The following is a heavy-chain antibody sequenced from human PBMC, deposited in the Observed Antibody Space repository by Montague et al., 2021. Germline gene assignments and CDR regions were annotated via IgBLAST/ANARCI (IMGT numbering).Heavy chain of an antibody. CDR2: IYYSRRT. D-gene: IGHD1-14*01. V-gene: IGHV4-59*01. CDR3: AVTNPYYYYGMDV. J-gene: IGHJ6*02. CDR1: GASISDYY. Sequence: SETLSLTCSDSGASISDYYWSWIRQPPGKGLEWIGYIYYSRRTSYNPSLKSRVTISVDTSKNQFSLKLSSVTAADTAFYYCAVTNPYYYYGMDVWGQGTTVTVSS.